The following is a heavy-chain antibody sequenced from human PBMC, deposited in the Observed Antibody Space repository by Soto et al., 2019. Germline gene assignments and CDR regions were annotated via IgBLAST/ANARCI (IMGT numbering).Heavy chain of an antibody. CDR3: ARDQGPPATVVRGSFDY. CDR2: ISYDGSNK. Sequence: GGSLRLSCAASGFTFSSYAMHWFRQAPGKGLEWVAVISYDGSNKYYADSVKGRFTISRDNSKNTLYLQMNSLRAEDTAVYYCARDQGPPATVVRGSFDYWGQGXLVTVYS. D-gene: IGHD4-17*01. J-gene: IGHJ4*02. CDR1: GFTFSSYA. V-gene: IGHV3-30-3*01.